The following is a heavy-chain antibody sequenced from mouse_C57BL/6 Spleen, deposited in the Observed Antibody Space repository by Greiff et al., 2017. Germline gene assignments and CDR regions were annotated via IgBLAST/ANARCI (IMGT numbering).Heavy chain of an antibody. V-gene: IGHV1-53*01. CDR2: INPSNGGT. J-gene: IGHJ1*03. CDR1: GYTFTSYW. Sequence: QVQLHQPGTELVKPGASVKLSCKASGYTFTSYWMHWVKQRPGQGLEWIGIINPSNGGTNYNEKFKSKATLTVDKSSSTDYMQLSSLTSEDSAVYDCARYYSNYRNWYFDVWGTGTTVTVSS. D-gene: IGHD2-5*01. CDR3: ARYYSNYRNWYFDV.